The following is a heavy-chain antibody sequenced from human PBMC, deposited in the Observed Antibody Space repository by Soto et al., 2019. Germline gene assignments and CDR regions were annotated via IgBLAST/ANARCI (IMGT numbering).Heavy chain of an antibody. Sequence: GGSLRLSCAVSGFTFSDYGMHWVRQTPGKWLEWVAVIWYDGSRKYYTDSVKGRFTISRDNSENTLYLQMNSLRAEDTAVYYCARSHCSSSSCYYYGVDVCGQGXTVTVYS. CDR1: GFTFSDYG. V-gene: IGHV3-33*01. J-gene: IGHJ6*02. CDR3: ARSHCSSSSCYYYGVDV. D-gene: IGHD2-2*01. CDR2: IWYDGSRK.